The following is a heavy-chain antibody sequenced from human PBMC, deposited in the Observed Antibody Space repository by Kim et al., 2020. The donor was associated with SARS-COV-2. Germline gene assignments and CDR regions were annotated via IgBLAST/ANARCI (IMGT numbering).Heavy chain of an antibody. J-gene: IGHJ4*02. Sequence: YDGSNKYYADSVKGRFTISRDNSKNTLYLQMNSLRAEDTAVYYCARDGSSWGQGTLVTVSS. CDR2: YDGSNK. CDR3: ARDGSS. D-gene: IGHD3-10*01. V-gene: IGHV3-33*01.